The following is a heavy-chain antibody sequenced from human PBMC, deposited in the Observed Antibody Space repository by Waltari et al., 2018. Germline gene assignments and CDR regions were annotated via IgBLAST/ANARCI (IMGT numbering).Heavy chain of an antibody. J-gene: IGHJ5*02. CDR1: GFTFSSYA. V-gene: IGHV3-23*01. CDR3: AKYVEMATPNPDNWFDP. Sequence: EVQLLESGGGLVQPGGSLRLSCAASGFTFSSYAMSWVRQAPGKGLEWVSAISGSVGSTYYADSVKGRFTISRDNSKNTLYLQMNSLRAEDTAVYYCAKYVEMATPNPDNWFDPWGQGTLVTVSS. CDR2: ISGSVGST. D-gene: IGHD5-12*01.